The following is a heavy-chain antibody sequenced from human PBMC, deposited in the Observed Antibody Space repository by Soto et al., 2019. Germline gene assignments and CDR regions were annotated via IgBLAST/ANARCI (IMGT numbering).Heavy chain of an antibody. Sequence: PGGSLRLSCAASGFTFSSYAMHWVRQAPGKGLEWVSYISSSSSTIYYADSVKGRFTISRDNAKNSLYLQMNSLRDEDTAVYYCARSWTYYYDSSGYSVDYWGQGTLVTVSS. D-gene: IGHD3-22*01. V-gene: IGHV3-48*02. CDR1: GFTFSSYA. J-gene: IGHJ4*02. CDR2: ISSSSSTI. CDR3: ARSWTYYYDSSGYSVDY.